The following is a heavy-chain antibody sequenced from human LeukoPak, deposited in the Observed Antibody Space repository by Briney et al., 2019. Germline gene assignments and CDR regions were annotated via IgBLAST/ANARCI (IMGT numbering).Heavy chain of an antibody. J-gene: IGHJ4*02. CDR1: GGSFSGYY. CDR2: INHSGST. V-gene: IGHV4-34*01. D-gene: IGHD5-18*01. CDR3: ARQVGYSYGYLDY. Sequence: SETLSLTCAVYGGSFSGYYWSWIRQPPGKGLEWIGEINHSGSTNYNPSLKSQVTISVDTSKNQFSLKLSSVTAADTAVYYCARQVGYSYGYLDYWGQGTLVTVSS.